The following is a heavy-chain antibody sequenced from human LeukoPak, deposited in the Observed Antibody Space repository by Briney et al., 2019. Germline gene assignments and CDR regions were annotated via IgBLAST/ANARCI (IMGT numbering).Heavy chain of an antibody. CDR1: GYSFTNYW. CDR3: ARRPGKYQPLPFDY. V-gene: IGHV5-51*01. D-gene: IGHD2-2*01. CDR2: IYPGDSDT. Sequence: GESLKISCKDSGYSFTNYWIGWVRQMPGKGLEWMGIIYPGDSDTKYIPSFQGQVTISADKSISTAYLQWSSLKASDTAMYYCARRPGKYQPLPFDYWGQGTLVTVSS. J-gene: IGHJ4*02.